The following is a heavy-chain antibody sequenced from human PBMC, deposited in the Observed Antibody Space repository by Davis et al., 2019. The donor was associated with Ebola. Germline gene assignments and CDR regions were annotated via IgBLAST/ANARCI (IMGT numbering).Heavy chain of an antibody. J-gene: IGHJ5*02. V-gene: IGHV1-69*06. Sequence: AASVKVSCKASGGTFSSYAISWVRQAPGQGLEWMGGIIPIFGTANYAQKFQGRVTITADKSTSTAYMELSSLRSEDTAVYYCARHRLYNWFDPWGQGTLVTVSS. D-gene: IGHD4/OR15-4a*01. CDR3: ARHRLYNWFDP. CDR2: IIPIFGTA. CDR1: GGTFSSYA.